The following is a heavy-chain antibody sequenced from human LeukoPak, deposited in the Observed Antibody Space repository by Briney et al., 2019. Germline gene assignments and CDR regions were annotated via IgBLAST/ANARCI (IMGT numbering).Heavy chain of an antibody. Sequence: ASVKVSCKASGYTFTRYYMHWVRQAPGQGLEWMGMINPSGGDTTYAQKLQGRVTMTRDTSTSTVYMELSSLRSEDTAVYYCARENGGEDYWGQGTLVTVCS. J-gene: IGHJ4*02. D-gene: IGHD2-21*01. V-gene: IGHV1-46*01. CDR2: INPSGGDT. CDR3: ARENGGEDY. CDR1: GYTFTRYY.